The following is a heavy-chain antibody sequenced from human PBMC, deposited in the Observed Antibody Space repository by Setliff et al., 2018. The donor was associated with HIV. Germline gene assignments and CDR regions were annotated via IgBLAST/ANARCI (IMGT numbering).Heavy chain of an antibody. D-gene: IGHD6-13*01. Sequence: EASVKVSCKTSGYRFRNYGITWARLAPGQGLEWLGWINNYNGNTNSAQKFRDRVSLSADTSSTTTYLELRNLTFDDTALDYCARMKWGGSAAAGWDHWGQGTQVTVSS. V-gene: IGHV1-18*01. J-gene: IGHJ4*02. CDR3: ARMKWGGSAAAGWDH. CDR1: GYRFRNYG. CDR2: INNYNGNT.